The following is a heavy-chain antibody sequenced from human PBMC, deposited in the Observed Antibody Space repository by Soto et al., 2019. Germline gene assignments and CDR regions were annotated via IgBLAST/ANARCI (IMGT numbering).Heavy chain of an antibody. D-gene: IGHD3-10*01. Sequence: SETLSLTCTVSGVSISSYYWSWIRQPPGKGLEWIGYIYHSGSTYYNPSLKSRVTISVDRSKNQFSLKLSSVTAADTAVYYCARAGPEAGSYYYDYWGQGTLVTVSS. J-gene: IGHJ4*02. CDR2: IYHSGST. V-gene: IGHV4-59*12. CDR3: ARAGPEAGSYYYDY. CDR1: GVSISSYY.